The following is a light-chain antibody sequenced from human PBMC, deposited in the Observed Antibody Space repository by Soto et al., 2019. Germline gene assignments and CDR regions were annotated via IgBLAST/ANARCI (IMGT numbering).Light chain of an antibody. CDR1: QSVSSSY. J-gene: IGKJ1*01. Sequence: EIVLTQSPGTLSLPPGERATLSCRASQSVSSSYLAWYQQKPGQAPRLLIYGASSRATGIPDRFSGSGSGTDFTHTISRLEPEDSAVYYCQQYGSSPWTFGQGTKVEIK. CDR2: GAS. CDR3: QQYGSSPWT. V-gene: IGKV3-20*01.